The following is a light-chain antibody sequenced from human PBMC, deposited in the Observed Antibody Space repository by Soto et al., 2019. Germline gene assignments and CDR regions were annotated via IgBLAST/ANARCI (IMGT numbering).Light chain of an antibody. CDR1: QSVSSS. J-gene: IGKJ5*01. Sequence: EIVMTQSPATVSVSPGERATLSCRATQSVSSSSAWYQQKPGQAPRLLIYGASTRATGIPARFSGSGSGTEFTLTISSLQSEDFAVYYCQQYSNLPPFTFGQGTRLEIK. CDR2: GAS. V-gene: IGKV3-15*01. CDR3: QQYSNLPPFT.